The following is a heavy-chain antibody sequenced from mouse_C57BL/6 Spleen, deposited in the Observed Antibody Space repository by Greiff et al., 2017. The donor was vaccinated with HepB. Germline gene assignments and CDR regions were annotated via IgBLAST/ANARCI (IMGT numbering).Heavy chain of an antibody. CDR3: AREGGSTQFDY. Sequence: QVQLQQPGAELVRPGSSVKLSCKASGYTFTSYWMDWVKQRPGQGLEWIARIYPGSGNTYYNEKFKGKATLTAEKSSSTAYMQLSSLTSEDSAVYFCAREGGSTQFDYWGQGTTLTVSS. CDR1: GYTFTSYW. V-gene: IGHV1-76*01. CDR2: IYPGSGNT. J-gene: IGHJ2*01. D-gene: IGHD1-1*01.